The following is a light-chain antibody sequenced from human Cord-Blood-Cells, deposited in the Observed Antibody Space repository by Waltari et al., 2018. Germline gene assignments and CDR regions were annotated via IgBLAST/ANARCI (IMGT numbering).Light chain of an antibody. CDR2: GNS. CDR3: QSYDNSLSGWV. V-gene: IGLV1-40*01. CDR1: SSNIGAGYD. Sequence: QSVLTQPPSVSGVPGQRLTISCTGSSSNIGAGYDVHWYQQLPGTAPKLLIYGNSNRPSGVPDRFSGSKSGTSASLAITGLQAEDEADYYCQSYDNSLSGWVFGGGTKLTVL. J-gene: IGLJ3*02.